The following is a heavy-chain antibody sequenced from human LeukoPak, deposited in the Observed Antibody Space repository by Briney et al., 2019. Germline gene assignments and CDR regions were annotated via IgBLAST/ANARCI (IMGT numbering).Heavy chain of an antibody. J-gene: IGHJ6*02. CDR1: GFTFSSYA. V-gene: IGHV3-33*08. D-gene: IGHD3-16*01. Sequence: GGSLRLSCAATGFTFSSYAMSWVRQAPGKGLEWVAVIWYDGSNKYYADSVKGRFTISRDNSKNPLYLQMNSLRAEDTAVYYCANGGTPYYSYGMDVWGQGTTVTVSS. CDR3: ANGGTPYYSYGMDV. CDR2: IWYDGSNK.